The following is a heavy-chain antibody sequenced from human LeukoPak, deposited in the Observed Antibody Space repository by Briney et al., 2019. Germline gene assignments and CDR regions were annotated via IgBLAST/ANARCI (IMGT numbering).Heavy chain of an antibody. CDR3: ARASDSGDWHLGY. Sequence: SETLSLTCTVSGDFISRYYWSWIRQSPGKGLEWIGYVYDRGGTNYNPSLKSRAITSADTSKNQFSLKVTSVTAADTAVYYCARASDSGDWHLGYWGQGTLVTVSS. CDR1: GDFISRYY. D-gene: IGHD2-21*02. J-gene: IGHJ4*02. CDR2: VYDRGGT. V-gene: IGHV4-59*01.